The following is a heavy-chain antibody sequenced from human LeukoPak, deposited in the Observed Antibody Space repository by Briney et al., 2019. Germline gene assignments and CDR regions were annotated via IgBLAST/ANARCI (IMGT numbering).Heavy chain of an antibody. Sequence: PSETLSLTCTVSGGSISSSSYYWGWIRQPPGKGLEWIGEINHSGSTNYNPSLKSRVTISVDTSKNQFSLKLSSVTAADTAVYYCARGYATAMVYYYYYGMDVWGQGTTVTVSS. CDR2: INHSGST. CDR3: ARGYATAMVYYYYYGMDV. V-gene: IGHV4-39*07. D-gene: IGHD5-18*01. J-gene: IGHJ6*02. CDR1: GGSISSSSYY.